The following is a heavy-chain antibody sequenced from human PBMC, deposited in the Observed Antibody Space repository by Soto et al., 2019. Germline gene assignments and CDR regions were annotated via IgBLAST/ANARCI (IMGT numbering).Heavy chain of an antibody. V-gene: IGHV4-31*03. CDR3: ARDRGSSSSKVRSFDY. Sequence: PSETLSLTCTVSGGSISSGGYYWSWIRQHPGKGLEWIVYIYYSGSTYYNPSLKSRVTISVDTSKNQFSLKLSSVTAADTAVYYCARDRGSSSSKVRSFDYWGQGTLVTVSS. CDR1: GGSISSGGYY. J-gene: IGHJ4*02. D-gene: IGHD6-6*01. CDR2: IYYSGST.